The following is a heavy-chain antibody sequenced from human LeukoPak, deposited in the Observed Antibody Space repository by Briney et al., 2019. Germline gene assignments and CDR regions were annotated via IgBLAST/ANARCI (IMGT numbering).Heavy chain of an antibody. Sequence: GGSLRLSCAASGFTFSSYEMNWVRQAPGKGLEWVSYISSSGRTFYYADSVKGRFTISRDNAKNSLYLQMNSLRAEDTAVYYCARDLEYTTSSGDYWGQGTLVIVSS. D-gene: IGHD6-6*01. J-gene: IGHJ4*02. CDR2: ISSSGRTF. CDR3: ARDLEYTTSSGDY. CDR1: GFTFSSYE. V-gene: IGHV3-48*03.